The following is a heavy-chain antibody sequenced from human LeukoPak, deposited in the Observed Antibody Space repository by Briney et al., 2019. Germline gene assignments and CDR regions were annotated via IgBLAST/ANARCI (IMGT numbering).Heavy chain of an antibody. J-gene: IGHJ3*02. CDR2: IYYSGST. Sequence: SETLSLTCAVSGGSISSSNWWSWIRQHPGKGLEWIGYIYYSGSTYYNPSLKSRVTISVDTSKNQFSLKLSSVTAADTAVYYCARGYGPGGSDAFDIWGQGTMVTVSS. CDR1: GGSISSSNW. CDR3: ARGYGPGGSDAFDI. V-gene: IGHV4-31*11. D-gene: IGHD3-16*01.